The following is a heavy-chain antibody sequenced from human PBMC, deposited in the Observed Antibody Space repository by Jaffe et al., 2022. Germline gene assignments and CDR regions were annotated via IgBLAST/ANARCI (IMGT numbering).Heavy chain of an antibody. V-gene: IGHV3-11*01. CDR2: ISSSGSTI. D-gene: IGHD3-10*01. Sequence: QVQLVESGGGLVKPGGSLRLSCAASGFTFSDYYMSWIRQAPGKGLEWVSYISSSGSTIYYADSVKGRFTISRDNAKNSLYLQMNSLRAEDTAVYYCARDRTRGRRDYGSGTPPLGDYWGQGTLVTVSS. CDR3: ARDRTRGRRDYGSGTPPLGDY. J-gene: IGHJ4*02. CDR1: GFTFSDYY.